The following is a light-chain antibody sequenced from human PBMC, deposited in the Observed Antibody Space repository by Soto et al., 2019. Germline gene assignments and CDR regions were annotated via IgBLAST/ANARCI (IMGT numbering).Light chain of an antibody. Sequence: EIGLTQSPATLSLSPGERATLSCRASQSVSSYLAWYQQKPGQAPRLLIYDASSRATGIPARFSGSGSGTDFTLTISSLEPEDFAVYYCQQRSTPLTFGGGTKVEIK. V-gene: IGKV3-11*01. J-gene: IGKJ4*01. CDR2: DAS. CDR1: QSVSSY. CDR3: QQRSTPLT.